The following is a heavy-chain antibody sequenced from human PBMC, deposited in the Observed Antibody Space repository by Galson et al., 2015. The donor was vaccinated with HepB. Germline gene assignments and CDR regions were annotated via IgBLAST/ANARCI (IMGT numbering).Heavy chain of an antibody. V-gene: IGHV3-73*01. CDR2: IRSKASDYAT. J-gene: IGHJ4*02. CDR3: LRLGDLSGYSSS. D-gene: IGHD6-13*01. CDR1: GFTFSGSA. Sequence: SPRLSCAASGFTFSGSAIHWVRQASGKGPEWVGRIRSKASDYATAYAASLKGRFTISRDDSKNTAYLHMNSLKTADTAVYYCLRLGDLSGYSSSWGQETLVTVSS.